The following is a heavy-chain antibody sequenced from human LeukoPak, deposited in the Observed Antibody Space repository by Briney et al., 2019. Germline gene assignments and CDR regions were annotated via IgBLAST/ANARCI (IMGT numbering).Heavy chain of an antibody. D-gene: IGHD2-2*01. CDR1: GFSFPSFW. J-gene: IGHJ4*02. CDR3: ATGPYCSSTSCYYDY. V-gene: IGHV5-51*01. Sequence: GESLKISCKGSGFSFPSFWIAWVRQMPGKGLEWMGIIYPGDSDTRYSPSFQGQVTISADKSISTAYLQWSSLKASDTAMYYCATGPYCSSTSCYYDYWGQGTLVTVSS. CDR2: IYPGDSDT.